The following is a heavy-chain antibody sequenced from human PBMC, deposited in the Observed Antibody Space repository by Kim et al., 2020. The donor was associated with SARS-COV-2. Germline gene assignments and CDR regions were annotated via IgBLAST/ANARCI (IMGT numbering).Heavy chain of an antibody. CDR2: INHSGST. CDR3: ARGEKQLVSGYGRVNYYGMDV. J-gene: IGHJ6*02. V-gene: IGHV4-34*01. Sequence: SETLSLTCAVYGGSFSGYYWSWIRQPPGKGLEWIGEINHSGSTNYNPSLKSRVTISVDTSKNQFSLKLSSVTAADTAVYYCARGEKQLVSGYGRVNYYGMDVWGQGTTVTVSS. CDR1: GGSFSGYY. D-gene: IGHD6-13*01.